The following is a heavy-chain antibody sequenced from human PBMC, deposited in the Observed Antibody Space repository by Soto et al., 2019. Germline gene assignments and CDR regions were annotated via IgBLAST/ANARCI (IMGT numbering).Heavy chain of an antibody. CDR2: ISSSGYTI. CDR3: ARDHPGYCIGGACFGTRSSHYYYGMDV. D-gene: IGHD2-15*01. V-gene: IGHV3-48*01. Sequence: GGSLRLSCAASGFTYSTYTMHWVRQAPGKGLEWVAFISSSGYTIYYADFVKGRFTISRDSPKNSLYLQMNSLRAEDTAVYYCARDHPGYCIGGACFGTRSSHYYYGMDVWGLGTTVTVSS. J-gene: IGHJ6*02. CDR1: GFTYSTYT.